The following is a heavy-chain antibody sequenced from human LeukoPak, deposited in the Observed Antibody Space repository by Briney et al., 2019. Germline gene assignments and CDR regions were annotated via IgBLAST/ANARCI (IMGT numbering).Heavy chain of an antibody. V-gene: IGHV3-21*01. D-gene: IGHD6-19*01. CDR3: ARRRSYSSGWYKLGAFDI. Sequence: GGSLRLSCAASGFTFSSYSMNWVRQAPGKGLEWVSSISSSSSYIYYADSVKGRFTFSRDNAKNSLYLQMNSLRAEDTAVYYCARRRSYSSGWYKLGAFDIWGQGTMVTVSS. J-gene: IGHJ3*02. CDR1: GFTFSSYS. CDR2: ISSSSSYI.